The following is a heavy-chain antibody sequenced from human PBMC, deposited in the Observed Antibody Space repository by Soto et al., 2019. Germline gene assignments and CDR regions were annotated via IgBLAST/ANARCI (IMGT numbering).Heavy chain of an antibody. D-gene: IGHD3-3*01. V-gene: IGHV1-46*01. Sequence: ASVKVSCKASGYTFTSYYMHWVRQAPGQGLEWMGIINPSGGSTSYAQKFQGRVTMTRDTSTSTVYMELSSLRSEDTAVYYCARSDLDFCSGSSHFDYWGQGTLVTVSS. CDR3: ARSDLDFCSGSSHFDY. CDR1: GYTFTSYY. J-gene: IGHJ4*02. CDR2: INPSGGST.